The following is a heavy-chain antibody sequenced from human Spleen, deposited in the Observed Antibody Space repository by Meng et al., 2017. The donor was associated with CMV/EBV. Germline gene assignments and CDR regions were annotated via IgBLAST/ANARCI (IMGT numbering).Heavy chain of an antibody. J-gene: IGHJ6*02. Sequence: SETLSLTCTVSGGSISSSSYYWGWIRQPPGKGLEWIGSIYYSGSTYYNPSLKSRVTISVDTSKNQFSLKLSSVTAADTAVYYCARDYCSSTSCSRNYYYYHGMDVWGQGTTVTVSS. CDR1: GGSISSSSYY. V-gene: IGHV4-39*07. D-gene: IGHD2-2*01. CDR2: IYYSGST. CDR3: ARDYCSSTSCSRNYYYYHGMDV.